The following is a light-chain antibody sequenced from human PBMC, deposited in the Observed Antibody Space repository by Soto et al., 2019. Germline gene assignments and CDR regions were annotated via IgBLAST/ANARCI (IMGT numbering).Light chain of an antibody. J-gene: IGKJ4*01. CDR3: QQYNNWPLT. CDR2: GAS. CDR1: QSVSSN. Sequence: EIVMTQSPATLSVSLGERATLSCRASQSVSSNLAWYQQKPGQAPRLLIYGASTRATGIPARFSGNGSGAEFSLTISSLQSEDFAVYYCQQYNNWPLTFGGGTKVETK. V-gene: IGKV3-15*01.